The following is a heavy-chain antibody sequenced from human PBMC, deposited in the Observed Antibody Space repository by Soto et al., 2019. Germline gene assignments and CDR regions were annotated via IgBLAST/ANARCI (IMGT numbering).Heavy chain of an antibody. Sequence: LRLSCVASGFTFNTYGMHWVREAPGKGLEWVAFISYDGSNEYYADSVKGRFTISRDNSKNTVFLQMNSLRGEDTAVYYCAKSLAVAAGWFDPWGQGALVTVSS. V-gene: IGHV3-30*18. D-gene: IGHD6-19*01. CDR2: ISYDGSNE. CDR3: AKSLAVAAGWFDP. J-gene: IGHJ5*02. CDR1: GFTFNTYG.